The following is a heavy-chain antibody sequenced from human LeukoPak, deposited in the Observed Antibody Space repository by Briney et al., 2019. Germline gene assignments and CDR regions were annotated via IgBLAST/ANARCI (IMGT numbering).Heavy chain of an antibody. V-gene: IGHV3-15*01. J-gene: IGHJ4*02. CDR3: TAGTGTSDFDY. CDR1: GFTFSNAW. Sequence: GRSLRLSCAASGFTFSNAWMGWVRQAPGKGLEWVGRIKGKTDGGTTDYAAPVKGRFTISSDDSKSTVYLQMNSLKTEDTAVYYCTAGTGTSDFDYWGQGTLVTVSS. CDR2: IKGKTDGGTT. D-gene: IGHD1-7*01.